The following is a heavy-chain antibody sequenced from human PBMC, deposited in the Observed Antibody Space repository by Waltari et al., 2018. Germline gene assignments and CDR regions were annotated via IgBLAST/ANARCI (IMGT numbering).Heavy chain of an antibody. CDR2: IYYSGST. V-gene: IGHV4-39*01. D-gene: IGHD5-12*01. J-gene: IGHJ4*02. CDR3: ARMDIVATTYYYFDY. CDR1: GGSISSSSYY. Sequence: QLQLQESGPGLVKPSETLSLTCTVSGGSISSSSYYWGWIRQPPGKGLEWIGSIYYSGSTYYNPSLKSRVTISVDTSKNQFSLKLSSVTAADTAVYYCARMDIVATTYYYFDYWGQGTLVTVSS.